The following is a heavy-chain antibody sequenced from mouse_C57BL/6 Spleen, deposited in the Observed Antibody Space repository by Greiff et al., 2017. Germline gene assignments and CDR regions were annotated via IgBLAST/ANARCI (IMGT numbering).Heavy chain of an antibody. J-gene: IGHJ1*03. CDR3: ASYDGYYDWYFDV. CDR1: GYAFSSYW. D-gene: IGHD2-3*01. Sequence: QVQLQQSGAELVKPGASVKISCKASGYAFSSYWLNWVKQRPGKGLEWIGQIYPGDGDTNYNGKFKGKATLTAAKSSSPAYMQLSSLTSEDSAVYFCASYDGYYDWYFDVWGTGTTVTVSS. CDR2: IYPGDGDT. V-gene: IGHV1-80*01.